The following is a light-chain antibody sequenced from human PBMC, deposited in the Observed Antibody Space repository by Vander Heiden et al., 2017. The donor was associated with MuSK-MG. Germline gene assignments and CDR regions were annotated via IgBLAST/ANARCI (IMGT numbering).Light chain of an antibody. CDR2: GKS. J-gene: IGLJ2*01. CDR3: SSQASSSNQVV. CDR1: SLRSNF. V-gene: IGLV3-19*01. Sequence: SSAMTPDHAVSVALGQTVRITCQGDSLRSNFATWYQQKPGQAPILVIYGKSNRPSGIPCRFSGSSSGNTASLTIAGAQAEDEADYYWSSQASSSNQVVFGGGTKLTVL.